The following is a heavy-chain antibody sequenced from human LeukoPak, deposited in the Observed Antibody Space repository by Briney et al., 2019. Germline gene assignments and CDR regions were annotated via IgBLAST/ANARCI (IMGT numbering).Heavy chain of an antibody. J-gene: IGHJ5*02. CDR2: ISGSSSTK. D-gene: IGHD3-10*01. Sequence: QPGGSLTLSCAASGSPFRSYSTNWVRHAPERGREWGSYISGSSSTKYYADAVRGRFTTSRDNAKNSMYLQVNSMRDEDTAVYYCARVAGSGRHWFDHWGQGTLVTVSS. CDR1: GSPFRSYS. V-gene: IGHV3-48*02. CDR3: ARVAGSGRHWFDH.